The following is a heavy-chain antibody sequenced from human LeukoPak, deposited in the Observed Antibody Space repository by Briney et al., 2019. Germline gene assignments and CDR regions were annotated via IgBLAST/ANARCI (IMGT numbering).Heavy chain of an antibody. J-gene: IGHJ4*02. CDR2: INHSGST. V-gene: IGHV4-34*01. CDR3: ARDSGGYGY. CDR1: GGSFSGYY. D-gene: IGHD6-19*01. Sequence: SETLSLTCAVYGGSFSGYYWSWIRQPPGKGLEWIGEINHSGSTNYNPSLKSRVTISVDTPKNQFSLKLSSVTAADTAVYYCARDSGGYGYWGQGTLVTVSS.